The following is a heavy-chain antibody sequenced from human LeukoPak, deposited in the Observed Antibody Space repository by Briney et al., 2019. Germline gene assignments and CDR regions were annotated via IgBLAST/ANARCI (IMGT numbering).Heavy chain of an antibody. CDR1: GGSISSYH. Sequence: SETLSLTCTVSGGSISSYHWSWIRQPPGKGLEWLGYIYYSGSTNYNPSLKSRVTISVDTSKNQFSLKLSSVTAADTAVYYCAAQPGYSYGSPFDYWGQGTLVTVSS. CDR3: AAQPGYSYGSPFDY. V-gene: IGHV4-59*01. CDR2: IYYSGST. D-gene: IGHD5-18*01. J-gene: IGHJ4*02.